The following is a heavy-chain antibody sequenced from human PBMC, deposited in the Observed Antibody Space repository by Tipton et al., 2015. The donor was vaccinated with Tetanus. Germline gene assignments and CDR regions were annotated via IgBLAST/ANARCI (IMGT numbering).Heavy chain of an antibody. CDR2: IYTSENT. V-gene: IGHV4-4*07. D-gene: IGHD1-1*01. CDR3: ARGDPTNEPLNY. J-gene: IGHJ4*02. CDR1: GGSISSYY. Sequence: TLSLTCTVSGGSISSYYWSWIRQPAGKGLEWIGRIYTSENTNYNPSLKSRVTISVDTSKNQFCLKLYSVTAADTAVYYCARGDPTNEPLNYWGQGTLVTVSS.